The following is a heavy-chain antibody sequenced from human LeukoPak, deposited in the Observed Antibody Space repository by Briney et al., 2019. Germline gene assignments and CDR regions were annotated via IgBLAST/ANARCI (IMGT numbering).Heavy chain of an antibody. V-gene: IGHV1-69*05. CDR2: IMPLFGTA. Sequence: SVKVSCKTSGGTFNNSAISWVRQAPGQGLEWLGGIMPLFGTAGYAQKFQSRVTITKDESTRTVDLELTSLTSDDTAVYYCARDVHGDYGSGWFDPWGQGTLVSVSS. J-gene: IGHJ5*02. CDR1: GGTFNNSA. CDR3: ARDVHGDYGSGWFDP. D-gene: IGHD4-17*01.